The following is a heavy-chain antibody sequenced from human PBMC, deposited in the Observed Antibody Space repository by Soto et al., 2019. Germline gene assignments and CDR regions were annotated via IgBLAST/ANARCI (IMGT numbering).Heavy chain of an antibody. CDR3: AKVEQYCTNGVCYYFDY. CDR1: GFTFSSYA. D-gene: IGHD2-8*01. CDR2: ISGSSGST. Sequence: EVQLLESGGGLVQPGGSLRLSCAASGFTFSSYAMSWVRQAPGKGLEWVSAISGSSGSTYYADSVKGRFTSSRDNSKNTLYLQMNSLRAEDTAVYYCAKVEQYCTNGVCYYFDYWGQGTLVTVSS. J-gene: IGHJ4*02. V-gene: IGHV3-23*01.